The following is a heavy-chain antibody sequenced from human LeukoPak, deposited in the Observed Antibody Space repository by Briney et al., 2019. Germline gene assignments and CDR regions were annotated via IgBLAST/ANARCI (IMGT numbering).Heavy chain of an antibody. CDR2: MNPNSGNT. CDR3: ARGYSSGWSNWFDP. D-gene: IGHD6-19*01. Sequence: EASVKVSCKASGYTFTSYDINWVRQATGQGLEWMGWMNPNSGNTGYAQKFQGRVTMTRNTSISTAYMELSSLRADDTALYYCARGYSSGWSNWFDPWGQGTLVTVSS. CDR1: GYTFTSYD. V-gene: IGHV1-8*01. J-gene: IGHJ5*02.